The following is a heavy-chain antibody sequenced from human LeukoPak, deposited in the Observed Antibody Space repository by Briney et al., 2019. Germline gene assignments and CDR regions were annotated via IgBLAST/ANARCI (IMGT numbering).Heavy chain of an antibody. V-gene: IGHV7-4-1*02. CDR1: GYTFTSYA. J-gene: IGHJ4*02. D-gene: IGHD6-19*01. CDR2: INTNTGNP. CDR3: AREGSGWWGPSFDFDY. Sequence: ASVKVSCKASGYTFTSYAMNWVRQAPGQGLEWMGWINTNTGNPTYAQGFTGRFVFSLDTSVSTAYLQISSLKAEDTAVYYCAREGSGWWGPSFDFDYWGQGTLVTVSS.